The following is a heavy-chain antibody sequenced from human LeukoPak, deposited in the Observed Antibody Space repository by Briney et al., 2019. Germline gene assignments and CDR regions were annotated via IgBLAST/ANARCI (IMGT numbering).Heavy chain of an antibody. CDR3: ARIVALRGLTYMDV. CDR2: INPNSGGT. CDR1: GYTFTGYY. J-gene: IGHJ6*03. D-gene: IGHD3-10*01. Sequence: ASVKVSCKASGYTFTGYYMHWVRQAPGQGLEWMGWINPNSGGTNYAQKFQGRVTMTRDTSISTAYMELSRLRSDDTAVYYCARIVALRGLTYMDVWGKGTTVTISS. V-gene: IGHV1-2*02.